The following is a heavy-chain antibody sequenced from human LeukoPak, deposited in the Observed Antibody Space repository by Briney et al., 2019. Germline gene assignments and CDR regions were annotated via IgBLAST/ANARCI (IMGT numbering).Heavy chain of an antibody. Sequence: GASVKVSCKASGFTFTSSAMQWVRQARGQRLEWIGWIVVGSGNTNYAQKFQERVTITRDMSTSTAYMELSSLRSEDTAVYYCAADPYYYDSSGLYFDYWGQGTLVTVSS. D-gene: IGHD3-22*01. V-gene: IGHV1-58*02. CDR2: IVVGSGNT. CDR3: AADPYYYDSSGLYFDY. J-gene: IGHJ4*02. CDR1: GFTFTSSA.